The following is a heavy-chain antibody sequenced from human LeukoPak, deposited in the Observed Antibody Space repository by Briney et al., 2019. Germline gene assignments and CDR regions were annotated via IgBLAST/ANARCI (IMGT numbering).Heavy chain of an antibody. D-gene: IGHD6-13*01. CDR1: GFTFSSYG. V-gene: IGHV3-30*02. CDR2: IRYDGSNK. J-gene: IGHJ4*02. CDR3: AKEKGLAAAGYFDY. Sequence: GGSLRLSCAASGFTFSSYGMHWVRQAPGKGLEWVAFIRYDGSNKYYADSVKGRFTISRDNSKSTLYLQMNSLRAEDTAVYYCAKEKGLAAAGYFDYWGQGTLVTVSS.